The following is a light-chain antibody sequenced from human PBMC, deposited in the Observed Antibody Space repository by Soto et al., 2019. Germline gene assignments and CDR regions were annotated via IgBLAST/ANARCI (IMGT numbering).Light chain of an antibody. CDR3: QQYNQWPPWT. V-gene: IGKV3-15*01. CDR1: QSVNSD. Sequence: DIFMTQSPSTLSELRGVRAALRSRASQSVNSDLAWYQQKPGQAPRLLIYGASTRATGIPARFRGSGSGTDFTLTISSLQSEDFAVYYCQQYNQWPPWTFGQGTEVDIK. CDR2: GAS. J-gene: IGKJ1*01.